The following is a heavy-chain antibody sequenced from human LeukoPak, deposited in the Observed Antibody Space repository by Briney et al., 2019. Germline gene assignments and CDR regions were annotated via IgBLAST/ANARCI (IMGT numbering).Heavy chain of an antibody. CDR3: ARDLGYDSSGYCLDY. J-gene: IGHJ4*02. D-gene: IGHD3-22*01. Sequence: GGSLRLSCAASGFTFSSHWMHWVRQAPGKGLVWVSRINGDGSNTTYADSVKGRFTISRDNAKNSLYLQMNSLRAEDTAVYYCARDLGYDSSGYCLDYWGQGTLVTVSS. V-gene: IGHV3-74*03. CDR1: GFTFSSHW. CDR2: INGDGSNT.